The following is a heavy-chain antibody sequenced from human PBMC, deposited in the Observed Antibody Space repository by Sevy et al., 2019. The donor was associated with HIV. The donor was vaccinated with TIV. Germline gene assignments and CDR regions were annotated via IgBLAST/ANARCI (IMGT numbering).Heavy chain of an antibody. V-gene: IGHV3-15*01. D-gene: IGHD3-22*01. Sequence: GGSLRLSCAVSGFTFSKAWMSWVRQAPGKGLEWVGRIKSITDGGTTDYAAPVKGRFTISRDDSKNRLYLQMNSLKTEDTAIYYCTTDDYYDSSGYHAAFDCWGQGTLVTVSS. J-gene: IGHJ4*02. CDR1: GFTFSKAW. CDR2: IKSITDGGTT. CDR3: TTDDYYDSSGYHAAFDC.